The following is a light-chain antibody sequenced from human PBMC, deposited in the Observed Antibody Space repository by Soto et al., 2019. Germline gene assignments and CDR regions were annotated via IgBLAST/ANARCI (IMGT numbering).Light chain of an antibody. J-gene: IGKJ1*01. CDR1: QSISTW. V-gene: IGKV1-5*01. Sequence: IQMTQSPSTLSASVGDRVTITCRASQSISTWLAWYQQRPGKAPKLLIYDASSLESGVPSRFSGSGSGSEFTLTISSLQPDDFATYYCQHYNSYSEAFGQGTKVDI. CDR2: DAS. CDR3: QHYNSYSEA.